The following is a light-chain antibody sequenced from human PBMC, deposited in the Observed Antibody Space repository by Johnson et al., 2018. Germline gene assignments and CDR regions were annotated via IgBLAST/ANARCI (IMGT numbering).Light chain of an antibody. CDR2: ENH. V-gene: IGLV1-51*02. Sequence: QSVLTQPPSVSAAPGQKVTISCSGSSSNIGNNYVSWYQQLPGTAPKLLIYENHKRPSGIPDRFSGAQSGTSATLGITGLQTGDEADYYCGTWDSSLSAGNVFGTGTKVTVL. J-gene: IGLJ1*01. CDR3: GTWDSSLSAGNV. CDR1: SSNIGNNY.